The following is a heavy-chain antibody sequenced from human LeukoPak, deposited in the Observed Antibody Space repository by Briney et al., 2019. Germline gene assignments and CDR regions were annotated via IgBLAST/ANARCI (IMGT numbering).Heavy chain of an antibody. V-gene: IGHV3-7*01. CDR1: GFTFSSYW. CDR2: IKQDGSEK. CDR3: ATTHSSGYYYYYYYGMDV. D-gene: IGHD3-22*01. Sequence: GGSLRLSCAASGFTFSSYWMSWVRQAPGKGLEWVANIKQDGSEKYYVDSVKGRFTISRDNAKNSLYLQMNSLRAEDTAVYYCATTHSSGYYYYYYYGMDVWGQGTTVTVSS. J-gene: IGHJ6*02.